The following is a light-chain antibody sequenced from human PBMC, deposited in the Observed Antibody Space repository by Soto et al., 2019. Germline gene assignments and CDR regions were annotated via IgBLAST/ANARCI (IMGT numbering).Light chain of an antibody. V-gene: IGKV3-15*01. Sequence: ETVMTQSPATLSVSPGGRANLSCRASQSISDTLAWYQQKPGQAPRLLIHGASTRATGFPARFSGSGSGTDFTLTISRLEPEDFAVYYCQQYGSSPITFGQGTKVDIK. CDR1: QSISDT. CDR2: GAS. J-gene: IGKJ1*01. CDR3: QQYGSSPIT.